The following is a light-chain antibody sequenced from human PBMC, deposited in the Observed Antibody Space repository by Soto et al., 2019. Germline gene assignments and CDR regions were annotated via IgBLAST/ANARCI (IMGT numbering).Light chain of an antibody. CDR1: QTISRW. J-gene: IGKJ1*01. Sequence: DTQMTQSPSTLSASVGDRVTITCRASQTISRWLAWYQQKPGKAPKLLIYVISSLESGVPSRFSGSGSGKEFTLTISSLQPDDLATYYCQQYNTYETFGQATKVQIQ. CDR2: VIS. V-gene: IGKV1-5*01. CDR3: QQYNTYET.